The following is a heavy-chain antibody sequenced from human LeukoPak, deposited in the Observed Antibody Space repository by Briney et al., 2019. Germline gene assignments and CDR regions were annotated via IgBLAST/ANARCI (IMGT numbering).Heavy chain of an antibody. J-gene: IGHJ4*02. Sequence: GGALRLSCAASGFTFRSYGMHWVRQAPGKGLEWVALISYDGINKYYADSVKGRFTISRDNSDNTLYLQMNSLRAEDTAMYYCAKDKSSGWYLDYFDYWGQGTLVIVSS. CDR3: AKDKSSGWYLDYFDY. V-gene: IGHV3-30*18. CDR2: ISYDGINK. D-gene: IGHD6-19*01. CDR1: GFTFRSYG.